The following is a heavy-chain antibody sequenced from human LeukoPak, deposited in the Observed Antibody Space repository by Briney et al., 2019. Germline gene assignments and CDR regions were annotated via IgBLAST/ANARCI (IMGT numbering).Heavy chain of an antibody. Sequence: GGSLRLSCAASGFIFSSYSMNWVRQAPGKGLEWVSYISSSSSTIYYTDSVKGRFTISRDNSKNTLYLQMNSLTAEDTAVYYCARDQLGFDYWGQGALVTVSS. CDR3: ARDQLGFDY. D-gene: IGHD6-13*01. CDR1: GFIFSSYS. V-gene: IGHV3-48*01. J-gene: IGHJ4*02. CDR2: ISSSSSTI.